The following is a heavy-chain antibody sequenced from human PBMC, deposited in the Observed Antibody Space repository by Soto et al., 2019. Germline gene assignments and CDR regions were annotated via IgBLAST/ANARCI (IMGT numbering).Heavy chain of an antibody. CDR2: ISSSSSYT. Sequence: VQLVESGGGLVKPGGSLRLSCAASGFTFSDYYMSWIRQAPGKGLEWVSYISSSSSYTNYADSVKGRFTISRDNAKNSLYLQMNSLRAEDTAVYYCARDRVITMVRGVIINYYYYGMDVWGQGTTVTVSS. D-gene: IGHD3-10*01. CDR3: ARDRVITMVRGVIINYYYYGMDV. J-gene: IGHJ6*02. V-gene: IGHV3-11*06. CDR1: GFTFSDYY.